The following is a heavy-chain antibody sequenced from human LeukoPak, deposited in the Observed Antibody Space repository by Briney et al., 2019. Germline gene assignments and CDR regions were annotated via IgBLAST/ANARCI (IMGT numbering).Heavy chain of an antibody. Sequence: PGGSLRLSCADSGFTFSSYTMNWVRQAPGKGLEWVSSITTSSTYIYYADSVRGRFTISRDNAKNSLYLRMSSLRVEDTAVYYCARGEGYYASGSYYIDYWGQGTLVTVSS. CDR2: ITTSSTYI. V-gene: IGHV3-21*01. D-gene: IGHD3-10*01. J-gene: IGHJ4*02. CDR3: ARGEGYYASGSYYIDY. CDR1: GFTFSSYT.